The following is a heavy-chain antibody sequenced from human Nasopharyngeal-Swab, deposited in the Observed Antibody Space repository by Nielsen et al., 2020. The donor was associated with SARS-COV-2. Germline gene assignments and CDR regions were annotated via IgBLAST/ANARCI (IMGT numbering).Heavy chain of an antibody. D-gene: IGHD1-26*01. CDR3: ATGSGSYFGYLDN. CDR2: ITRTSGV. J-gene: IGHJ4*02. V-gene: IGHV3-69-1*01. Sequence: GGSLRLSCVASGFPFNKYNMQWVRQAPGKGLEWVSSITRTSGVLYADSVKGRFTISRDDAKNSLYLQMSNMRAEDTAVYYCATGSGSYFGYLDNWGQGTLVTVSS. CDR1: GFPFNKYN.